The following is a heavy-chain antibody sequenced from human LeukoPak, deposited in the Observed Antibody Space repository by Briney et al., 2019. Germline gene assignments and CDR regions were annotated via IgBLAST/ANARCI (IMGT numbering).Heavy chain of an antibody. CDR2: INHSGST. Sequence: SETLSLTCAIYGGSFSGYYWSWIRQPPGKGLEWIGEINHSGSTNYNPSLTSRVTISVDTYKNQFSLKLSSVAAADTAVYYCARDGYSSSPFDYWGQGTLVTASS. CDR3: ARDGYSSSPFDY. D-gene: IGHD6-13*01. V-gene: IGHV4-34*01. J-gene: IGHJ4*02. CDR1: GGSFSGYY.